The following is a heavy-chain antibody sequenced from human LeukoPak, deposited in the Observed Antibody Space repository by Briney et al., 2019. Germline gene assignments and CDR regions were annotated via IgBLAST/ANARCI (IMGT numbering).Heavy chain of an antibody. J-gene: IGHJ4*02. CDR1: GGSVSNDY. V-gene: IGHV4-59*02. CDR3: ARFFQYSGSNCDYLDS. Sequence: SETLSLTCTVSGGSVSNDYWSWIRQPPGKGLEWIAYINNNWDTNYSPSLKSRATISIDTSNNQFSLNLNSVTAADTAVYFCARFFQYSGSNCDYLDSWGQGTLVTVSS. D-gene: IGHD3-16*01. CDR2: INNNWDT.